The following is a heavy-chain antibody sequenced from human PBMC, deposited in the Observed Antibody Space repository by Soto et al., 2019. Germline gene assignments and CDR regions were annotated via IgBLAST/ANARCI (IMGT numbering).Heavy chain of an antibody. CDR1: GFTFRSYW. Sequence: GGSPRLSCAASGFTFRSYWMHWVRQAPGKGLVWVARINSDGSSTSYADSVKGRFTIYSDNAKNTLSLQMISLRAADTAVYYCARGGDYDFWSGFYPYYYYYGMDVWGQGTTVTVSS. CDR2: INSDGSST. D-gene: IGHD3-3*01. CDR3: ARGGDYDFWSGFYPYYYYYGMDV. V-gene: IGHV3-74*01. J-gene: IGHJ6*02.